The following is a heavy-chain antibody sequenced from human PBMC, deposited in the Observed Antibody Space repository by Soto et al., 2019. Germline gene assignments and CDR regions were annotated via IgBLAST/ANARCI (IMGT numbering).Heavy chain of an antibody. CDR1: GFSLNNAKMA. J-gene: IGHJ6*04. CDR3: ARFSRMYQDNGSDV. D-gene: IGHD2-2*01. Sequence: SGPTLVNPTETLTLTCAVSGFSLNNAKMAVSWIRQPPGKALECLAHIFSNDDKSYNSSLKSRLSISKDTSKSQVVLTMTNVDPVEAGTYYCARFSRMYQDNGSDVWGKGKTVTVSP. CDR2: IFSNDDK. V-gene: IGHV2-26*01.